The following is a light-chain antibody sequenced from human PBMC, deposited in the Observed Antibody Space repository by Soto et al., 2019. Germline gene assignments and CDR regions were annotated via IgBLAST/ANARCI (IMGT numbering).Light chain of an antibody. CDR2: DAS. J-gene: IGKJ3*01. CDR3: QQYNSWLRLFA. V-gene: IGKV1-5*01. Sequence: DIQMTQSPSTLSASVGDRVTITCRASQSISSWLAWYQQKPGKAPKLLIYDASSLESGVPSRFSGSGSGTEFTLTISSLQPDDFATYYGQQYNSWLRLFAFGPGTKVEIK. CDR1: QSISSW.